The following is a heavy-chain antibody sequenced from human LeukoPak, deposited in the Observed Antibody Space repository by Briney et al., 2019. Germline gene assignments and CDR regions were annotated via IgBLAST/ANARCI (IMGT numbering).Heavy chain of an antibody. V-gene: IGHV4-39*07. CDR3: ARDSIRVQTGTTP. CDR2: IYYSGST. Sequence: SETLSLTCTVSGGSISSGSYYWGWIRQPPGKGLEWIGSIYYSGSTYYNPSLKSRVTISVDTSKNQFSLRLTSVTAADTAVYYCARDSIRVQTGTTPWGRGTLVTVSS. D-gene: IGHD1-1*01. CDR1: GGSISSGSYY. J-gene: IGHJ5*02.